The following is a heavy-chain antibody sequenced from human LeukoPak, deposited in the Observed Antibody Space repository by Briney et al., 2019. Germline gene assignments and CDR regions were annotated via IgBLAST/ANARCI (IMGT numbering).Heavy chain of an antibody. V-gene: IGHV4-59*08. CDR1: GGSISSYY. D-gene: IGHD3-3*01. Sequence: SETLSLTCTVSGGSISSYYWSWIRQPPGKGLEWIGRIYSSGSTNLNPSLKSRVTISVDTSKNQFSLRLSSMTAADTAVYYCARGASEWSTPEDAFDIWGQGTMVTVSS. CDR3: ARGASEWSTPEDAFDI. CDR2: IYSSGST. J-gene: IGHJ3*02.